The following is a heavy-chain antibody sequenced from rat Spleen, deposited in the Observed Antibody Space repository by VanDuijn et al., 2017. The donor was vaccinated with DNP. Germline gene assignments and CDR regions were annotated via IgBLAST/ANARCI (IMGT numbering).Heavy chain of an antibody. CDR2: ISPSGGGT. J-gene: IGHJ3*01. CDR3: ATSPGPNWFAY. V-gene: IGHV5-19*01. Sequence: VQLKESGPGLVQPSQTLSLTCTVAGFSVTSYNVHWIRQAPRKGLEWVTSISPSGGGTYYRDSVKGRFTISRDNANRTLYLQMDSLRPEDTATYYCATSPGPNWFAYWGQGTLVTVSS. CDR1: GFSVTSYN. D-gene: IGHD1-4*01.